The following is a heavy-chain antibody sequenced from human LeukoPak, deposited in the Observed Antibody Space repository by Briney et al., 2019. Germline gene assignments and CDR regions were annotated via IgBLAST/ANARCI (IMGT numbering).Heavy chain of an antibody. Sequence: GASVKVSCKASGYTFTSYAMHWVRQAPGQRLEWMGWINAGNGNTKYSQKFQGRVTITRDTSASTAYMELRSLRSDDTAVYYCAREAYDILTGYPLIDYWGQGTLVTVSS. J-gene: IGHJ4*02. CDR3: AREAYDILTGYPLIDY. D-gene: IGHD3-9*01. CDR1: GYTFTSYA. V-gene: IGHV1-3*01. CDR2: INAGNGNT.